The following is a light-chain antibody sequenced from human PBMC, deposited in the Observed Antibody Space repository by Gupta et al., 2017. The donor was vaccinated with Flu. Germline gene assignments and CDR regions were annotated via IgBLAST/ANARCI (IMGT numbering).Light chain of an antibody. J-gene: IGLJ3*02. CDR2: AKN. Sequence: SSELTQDPAVSVAVGQTVRITCQGDSLRFYYTSWYQQKPGQTPVLVIYAKNNRPSGIPDRLSGYRAGKNASSKTKGAQAEEEADDYWNYRDSSSNQLVFGGGTKLTVL. V-gene: IGLV3-19*01. CDR1: SLRFYY. CDR3: NYRDSSSNQLV.